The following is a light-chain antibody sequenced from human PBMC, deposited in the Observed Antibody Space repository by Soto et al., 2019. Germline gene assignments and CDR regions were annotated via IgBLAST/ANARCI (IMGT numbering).Light chain of an antibody. V-gene: IGKV1-5*01. CDR1: QSISSW. J-gene: IGKJ2*01. CDR2: DAS. CDR3: QQYNSYNT. Sequence: DIQMTQSPSTLSASVGDRVTITCRASQSISSWLAWYQQKPGKAPKLLFYDASSLESGVPSRFSGSGSGTEFTLTISSLQPDDFATYYCQQYNSYNTFGQGTKLEIK.